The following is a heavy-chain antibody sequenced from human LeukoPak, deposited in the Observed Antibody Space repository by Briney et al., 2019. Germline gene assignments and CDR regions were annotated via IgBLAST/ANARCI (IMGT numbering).Heavy chain of an antibody. CDR1: GFTVSSNY. J-gene: IGHJ4*02. CDR3: ARGGRGYSYGVFDY. CDR2: IYSGGST. D-gene: IGHD5-18*01. Sequence: GGSLRLSCAASGFTVSSNYMSWVRQAPGKGLDRVSVIYSGGSTYYADSVKGRFTISRDNSKNTLYLQMNSLRAEDTAVYYCARGGRGYSYGVFDYWGQGTLVTVSS. V-gene: IGHV3-66*01.